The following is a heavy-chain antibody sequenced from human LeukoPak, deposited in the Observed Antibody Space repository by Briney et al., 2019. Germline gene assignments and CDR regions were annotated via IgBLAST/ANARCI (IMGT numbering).Heavy chain of an antibody. V-gene: IGHV4-38-2*02. CDR1: GYSISSGYY. CDR2: IYYSGSI. Sequence: SETLSLTCTVSGYSISSGYYWGWIRQPPGKELEWIGSIYYSGSIYYNPSLKSRVTISVDTSKNQFSLKLSSVTAADTAVYYCARVTGIAVAGTYYWGQGTLVTVSS. D-gene: IGHD6-19*01. CDR3: ARVTGIAVAGTYY. J-gene: IGHJ4*02.